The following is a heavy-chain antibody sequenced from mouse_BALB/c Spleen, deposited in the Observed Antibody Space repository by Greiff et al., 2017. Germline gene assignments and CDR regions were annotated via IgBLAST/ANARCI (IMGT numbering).Heavy chain of an antibody. J-gene: IGHJ4*01. Sequence: QVQLQQSGAELVRPGTSVKVSKASGYAFTNYLIEWVKQRPGQGLEWIGVINPGSGGTNYNEKFKGKATLTADKSSSTAYMQLSSLTSDDSAVYFCARSYGSSYGAMDYWGQGTSVTVSS. CDR3: ARSYGSSYGAMDY. CDR2: INPGSGGT. D-gene: IGHD1-1*01. V-gene: IGHV1-54*01. CDR1: GYAFTNYL.